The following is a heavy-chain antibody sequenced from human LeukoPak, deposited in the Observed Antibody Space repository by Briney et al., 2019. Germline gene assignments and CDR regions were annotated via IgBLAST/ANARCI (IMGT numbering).Heavy chain of an antibody. V-gene: IGHV3-23*01. CDR1: GFTFSNYG. Sequence: PGGSLRLSCAPSGFTFSNYGMNWVRQAPGKGLEWVSIITSGVGITYYADSVKGRFTISRDNSKNTLYLQMNSLRAEDTAVYYCAKGDYYDFDYWGQGTLVTVSS. CDR3: AKGDYYDFDY. J-gene: IGHJ4*02. D-gene: IGHD3-10*01. CDR2: ITSGVGIT.